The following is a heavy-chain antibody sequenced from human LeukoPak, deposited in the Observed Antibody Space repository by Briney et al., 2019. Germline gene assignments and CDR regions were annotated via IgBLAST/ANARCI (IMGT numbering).Heavy chain of an antibody. CDR3: ARGYSLDY. J-gene: IGHJ4*02. D-gene: IGHD5-18*01. CDR1: GYSISSGYY. CDR2: IYTSGST. V-gene: IGHV4-38-2*02. Sequence: SETLSLTCTVSGYSISSGYYWGWIRQPPGKGLEWIGRIYTSGSTNYNPSLKSRVTISVDTSKNQFSLKLSSVTAADTAVYYCARGYSLDYWGQGTLVTVSS.